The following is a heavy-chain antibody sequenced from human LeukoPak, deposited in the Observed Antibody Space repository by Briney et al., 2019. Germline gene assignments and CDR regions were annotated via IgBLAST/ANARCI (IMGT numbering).Heavy chain of an antibody. Sequence: GGSLRLSCAASEFTFSSYGMHWVRQAPGKGLEWVAVISYDGSNKYYADSVKGRFTISRDNSKNTLYLQMNSLRAEDTAVYYCAAGYDFWSGRFDYWGQGTLVTVSS. J-gene: IGHJ4*02. V-gene: IGHV3-30*03. CDR2: ISYDGSNK. D-gene: IGHD3-3*01. CDR1: EFTFSSYG. CDR3: AAGYDFWSGRFDY.